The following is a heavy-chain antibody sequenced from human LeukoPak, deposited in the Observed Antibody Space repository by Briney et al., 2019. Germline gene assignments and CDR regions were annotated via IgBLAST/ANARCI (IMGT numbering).Heavy chain of an antibody. J-gene: IGHJ4*02. D-gene: IGHD2-2*01. CDR3: AKALPRDIVVVPAAIFPFDY. Sequence: GSLRFSCAASGFTFSSYAMSWVRQAPGKGLEWVSAVSGSGGSTYYADSVKGRFTISRDNSKNTLYLQMNSLRAEDTAVYYCAKALPRDIVVVPAAIFPFDYWGQGTLVTVSS. V-gene: IGHV3-23*01. CDR2: VSGSGGST. CDR1: GFTFSSYA.